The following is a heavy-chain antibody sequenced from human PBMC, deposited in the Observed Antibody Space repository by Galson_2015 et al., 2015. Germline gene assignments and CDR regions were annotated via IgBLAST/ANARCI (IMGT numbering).Heavy chain of an antibody. J-gene: IGHJ4*02. D-gene: IGHD3-16*01. CDR3: ASDLGAHDSRSG. V-gene: IGHV3-11*01. CDR2: ISSGGITM. Sequence: KGLEWVSYISSGGITMKYADSVKGRFAISCAASGFTISREDSKNSLYLQMNSLKTEDTAVYYCASDLGAHDSRSGWGQGTLVIVSS.